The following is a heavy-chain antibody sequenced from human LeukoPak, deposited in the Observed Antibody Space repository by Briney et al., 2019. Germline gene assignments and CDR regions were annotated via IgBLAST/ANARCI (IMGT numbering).Heavy chain of an antibody. D-gene: IGHD3-10*01. V-gene: IGHV4-39*01. CDR2: MHYSGNT. Sequence: SETLSLTCTVSGGSISSGSYYWGWIRQPPGKGLEYIGSMHYSGNTYYNPSLKSRVTLSMDTSKNQFSLKLSFVTAADTAMYYCASLRGELHAFDYWGQGTLVTVSS. CDR3: ASLRGELHAFDY. CDR1: GGSISSGSYY. J-gene: IGHJ4*02.